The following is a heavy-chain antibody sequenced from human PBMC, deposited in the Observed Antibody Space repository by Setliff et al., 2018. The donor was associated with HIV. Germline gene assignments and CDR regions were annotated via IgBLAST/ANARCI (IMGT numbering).Heavy chain of an antibody. Sequence: SVKVSCKASGGTLRSSAITWVRQAPGQGLESMGGIIPVFGTANYAQKFLGRVTITADESTNTAYMELRSLRSADSAVYYCARVPVSNYYYYMDVWGKGTTVTVSS. CDR2: IIPVFGTA. J-gene: IGHJ6*03. CDR3: ARVPVSNYYYYMDV. CDR1: GGTLRSSA. V-gene: IGHV1-69*13.